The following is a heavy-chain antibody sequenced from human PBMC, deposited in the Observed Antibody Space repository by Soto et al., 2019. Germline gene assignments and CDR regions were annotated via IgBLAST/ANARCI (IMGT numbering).Heavy chain of an antibody. D-gene: IGHD2-15*01. V-gene: IGHV1-46*01. CDR1: GYTLTSYY. CDR3: ARGISTSRYYYYFCMDV. CDR2: INLRGGTT. J-gene: IGHJ6*02. Sequence: ASVKVSCKTSGYTLTSYYLLWVRQAPGQGPEGRGIINLRGGTTNDAQKSQDRVTLASDTATSTVYMELRSLGSEDTAAYYCARGISTSRYYYYFCMDVWGQGTTVTVSS.